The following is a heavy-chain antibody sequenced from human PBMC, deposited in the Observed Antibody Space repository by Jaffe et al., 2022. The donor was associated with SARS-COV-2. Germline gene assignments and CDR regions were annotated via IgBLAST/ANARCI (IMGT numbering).Heavy chain of an antibody. Sequence: EGKLVESGGGLVKPGGSLRLSCAAPGFTFTNAWMHWVRQTPGKGLEWIGRIKSKNDGGTTDYAAPLKGRFTISRDDSKKTLYLQMNSLEIDDTGVYYCGFGSGYLYAGYWGQGTLVTVSS. J-gene: IGHJ4*02. CDR2: IKSKNDGGTT. CDR1: GFTFTNAW. D-gene: IGHD3-10*01. V-gene: IGHV3-15*01. CDR3: GFGSGYLYAGY.